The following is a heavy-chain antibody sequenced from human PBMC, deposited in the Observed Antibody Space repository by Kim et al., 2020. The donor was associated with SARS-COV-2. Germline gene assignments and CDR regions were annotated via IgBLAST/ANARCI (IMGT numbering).Heavy chain of an antibody. CDR3: AKVSVSSWYVSWFDP. J-gene: IGHJ5*02. D-gene: IGHD6-13*01. Sequence: ASVKVSCKVSGNTLIEISMHWVRQAPGQGLEWMGGFDPEEGETIYAQKFQGRVTITEDTSTDTAYMELSSLRSEDTAVYYCAKVSVSSWYVSWFDPWGQGTLVTVSS. V-gene: IGHV1-24*01. CDR1: GNTLIEIS. CDR2: FDPEEGET.